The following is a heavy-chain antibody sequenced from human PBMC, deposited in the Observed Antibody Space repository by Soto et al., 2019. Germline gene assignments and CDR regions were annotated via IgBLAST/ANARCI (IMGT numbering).Heavy chain of an antibody. CDR2: IIPIFGTA. CDR3: ARAQYSSGWYGYYYYGMDV. D-gene: IGHD6-19*01. V-gene: IGHV1-69*06. CDR1: GGTFSSYA. J-gene: IGHJ6*02. Sequence: QVQLVQSGAEVKKPGSSVKVSCKASGGTFSSYAISWVRQAPGQGLEWMGGIIPIFGTANYAQKFQGRVTITADKSTSTAYMELSSLRSEDTAVYYCARAQYSSGWYGYYYYGMDVWGRGTTVTVSS.